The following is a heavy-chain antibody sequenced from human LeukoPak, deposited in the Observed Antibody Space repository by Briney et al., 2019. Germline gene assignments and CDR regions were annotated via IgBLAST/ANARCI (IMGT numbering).Heavy chain of an antibody. Sequence: SETLSLTCTVSGYSISSGYYWGWIRQPPGKGLEWIGSIYHSGSTYYTPSLKSRVTISVDTSKNQFSLKLSSVTAADTAVYYCAREPEERITIFGVVIPNWFDPWGQGTLVTVSS. CDR2: IYHSGST. D-gene: IGHD3-3*01. J-gene: IGHJ5*02. CDR3: AREPEERITIFGVVIPNWFDP. V-gene: IGHV4-38-2*02. CDR1: GYSISSGYY.